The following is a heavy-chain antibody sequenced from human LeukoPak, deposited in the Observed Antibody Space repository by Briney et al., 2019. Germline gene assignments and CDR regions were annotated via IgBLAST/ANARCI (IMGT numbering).Heavy chain of an antibody. CDR3: ARDNGHYQYSSGYLSY. J-gene: IGHJ4*02. CDR1: GFTFSSYG. D-gene: IGHD3-22*01. CDR2: IRYDGSNK. Sequence: GGSLRLSCAASGFTFSSYGMHWVRQAPGKGLEWVAFIRYDGSNKYYADSVKGRFTISRDDSKNTLYLQMNSLRAEDTAVYYCARDNGHYQYSSGYLSYWGQGTLVTVSS. V-gene: IGHV3-30*02.